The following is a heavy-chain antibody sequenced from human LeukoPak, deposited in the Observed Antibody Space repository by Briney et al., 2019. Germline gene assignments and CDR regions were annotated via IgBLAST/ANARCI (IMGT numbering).Heavy chain of an antibody. CDR3: ARDSGLRYFDWLLRPHEGVQYYFDY. J-gene: IGHJ4*02. D-gene: IGHD3-9*01. V-gene: IGHV1-18*01. CDR1: GYTFTSYG. CDR2: ISAYNGNT. Sequence: GASVKVSCKASGYTFTSYGISWVRQAPGQGLEWMGWISAYNGNTNYAQKLQGRVTMTTDTSTSTAYMELRSLRSDDTAVYCCARDSGLRYFDWLLRPHEGVQYYFDYWGQGTLVTVSS.